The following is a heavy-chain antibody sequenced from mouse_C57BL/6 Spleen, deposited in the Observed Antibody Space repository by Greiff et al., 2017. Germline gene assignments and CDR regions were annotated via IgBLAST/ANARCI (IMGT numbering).Heavy chain of an antibody. J-gene: IGHJ4*01. CDR1: GYAFSSYW. V-gene: IGHV1-80*01. Sequence: VQGVESGAELVKPGASVKISCKASGYAFSSYWMNWVKQRPGKGLEWIGQIYPGDGDTNYNGKFKGKATLTADKSSSTAYMQLSSLTSEDSAVYFCARERESYYAMDYWGQGTSVTVSS. CDR2: IYPGDGDT. CDR3: ARERESYYAMDY.